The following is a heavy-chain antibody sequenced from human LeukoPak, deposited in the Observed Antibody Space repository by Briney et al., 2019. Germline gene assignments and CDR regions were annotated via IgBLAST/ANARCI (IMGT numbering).Heavy chain of an antibody. Sequence: PGRSLRLSCAASGFTFSRYGMHWVRQAPGKGLEWLAVIWYDGSNKYYADSVKGRFTISRDNSKNTLYLQMNSLRAEDTAVYYCARGNWTTWDYYYDSSGYYFDAFDIWGQGTMVTVSS. D-gene: IGHD3-22*01. CDR2: IWYDGSNK. CDR3: ARGNWTTWDYYYDSSGYYFDAFDI. J-gene: IGHJ3*02. CDR1: GFTFSRYG. V-gene: IGHV3-33*08.